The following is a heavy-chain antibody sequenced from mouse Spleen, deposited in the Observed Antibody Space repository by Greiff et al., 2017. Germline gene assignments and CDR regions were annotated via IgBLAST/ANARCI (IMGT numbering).Heavy chain of an antibody. V-gene: IGHV5-6-3*01. D-gene: IGHD1-2*01. CDR2: INSNGGST. J-gene: IGHJ4*01. CDR3: ARDRGGYGAMDY. Sequence: EVQGVESGGGLVQPGGSLKLSCAASGFTFSSYGMSWVRQTPDKRLELVATINSNGGSTYYPDSVKGRFTISRDNAKNTLYLQMSSLKSEDTAMYYCARDRGGYGAMDYWGQGTSVTVSS. CDR1: GFTFSSYG.